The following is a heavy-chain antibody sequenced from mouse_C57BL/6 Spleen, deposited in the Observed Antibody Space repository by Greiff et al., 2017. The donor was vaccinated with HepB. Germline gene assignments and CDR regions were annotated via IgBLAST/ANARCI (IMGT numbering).Heavy chain of an antibody. V-gene: IGHV1-81*01. CDR1: GYTFTSYG. D-gene: IGHD1-1*01. CDR3: ARYAGKNYFDY. Sequence: VKLMESGAELARPGASVKLSCKASGYTFTSYGISWVKQRTGQGLEWIGEIYPRSGNTYYNEKFKGKATLTADKSSSTAYMELRSLTSEDSAVYFCARYAGKNYFDYWGQGTTLTVSS. J-gene: IGHJ2*01. CDR2: IYPRSGNT.